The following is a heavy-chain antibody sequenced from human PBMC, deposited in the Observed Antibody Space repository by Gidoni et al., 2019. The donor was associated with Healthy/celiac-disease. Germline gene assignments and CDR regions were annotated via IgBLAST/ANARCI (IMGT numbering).Heavy chain of an antibody. V-gene: IGHV4-30-2*05. CDR2: ST. J-gene: IGHJ5*02. Sequence: STYYNPSLKSRVTISVDTSKNQFSLKLSSVTAADTAVYYCAREISDPLNWFDPWGQGTLVTVSS. CDR3: AREISDPLNWFDP. D-gene: IGHD6-25*01.